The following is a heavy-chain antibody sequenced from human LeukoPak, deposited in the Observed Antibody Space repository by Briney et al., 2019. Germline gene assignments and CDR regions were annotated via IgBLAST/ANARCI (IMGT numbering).Heavy chain of an antibody. CDR3: ARSLWPEDY. V-gene: IGHV3-7*01. Sequence: GGSLRLSCEASGFAFSSYWASWVRQVPGKGLEWVANINQDGNSQNYVDSVRGRFTISKDNAKNSVYLQMNSLRAEDTAVYYCARSLWPEDYWGQGILVTVSS. D-gene: IGHD2-21*01. CDR2: INQDGNSQ. J-gene: IGHJ4*02. CDR1: GFAFSSYW.